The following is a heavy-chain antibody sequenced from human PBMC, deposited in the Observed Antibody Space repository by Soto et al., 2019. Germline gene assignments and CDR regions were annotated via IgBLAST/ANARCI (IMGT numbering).Heavy chain of an antibody. CDR2: ISWNSGDI. V-gene: IGHV3-9*01. Sequence: QLVESGGGSVQPGRSLRLSCAASGFSFGDYGMHWVRQGPGKGLEWVSGISWNSGDIYYAASVKGRFTISRDTAKKSLYLQMNSLRTEDTALYYCAKDNDLDRDGPFDYWGQGILVTVSS. J-gene: IGHJ4*02. D-gene: IGHD2-2*03. CDR1: GFSFGDYG. CDR3: AKDNDLDRDGPFDY.